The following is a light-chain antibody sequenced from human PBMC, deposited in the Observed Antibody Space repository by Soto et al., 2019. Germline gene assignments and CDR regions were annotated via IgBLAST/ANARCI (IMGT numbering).Light chain of an antibody. CDR1: QSISNF. J-gene: IGKJ4*01. CDR3: QQYYNSVLT. V-gene: IGKV1-39*01. CDR2: AAS. Sequence: DIQMTQSPSSLSASLGDRVTITCRASQSISNFLNWVQHKPGNAPKVLISAASTLQSGGPPRFSGSESGTDCTLTSSSLQPEDSESDDSQQYYNSVLTFGGGTKVEIK.